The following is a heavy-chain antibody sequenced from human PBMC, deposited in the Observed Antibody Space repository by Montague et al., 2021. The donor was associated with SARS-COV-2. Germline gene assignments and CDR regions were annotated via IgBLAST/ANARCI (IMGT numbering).Heavy chain of an antibody. V-gene: IGHV4-61*02. CDR2: IYSSGST. J-gene: IGHJ6*04. Sequence: TLSLTCTVSGGFIRSGSYYWSWIRQPAGKGLEWIGRIYSSGSTNYNPSLKSRVTMSVDTSKNQFSPKVSSVTAADTAVYYCARDYGDYSFYYGLDVWGKGTTVTIPS. CDR3: ARDYGDYSFYYGLDV. D-gene: IGHD4-17*01. CDR1: GGFIRSGSYY.